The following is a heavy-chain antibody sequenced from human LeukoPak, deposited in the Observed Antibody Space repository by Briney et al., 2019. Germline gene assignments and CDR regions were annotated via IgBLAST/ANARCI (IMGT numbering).Heavy chain of an antibody. CDR3: ATVPRIPAVGNTEYFRH. CDR2: INPGDSDT. D-gene: IGHD6-13*01. CDR1: GYSFTSYW. Sequence: GESLNISCKGSGYSFTSYWIGWVRQMPGKGLEWMGIINPGDSDTRYSPSFQGQVTFSVDKSISTAYLQRSSLNASDTAMYFCATVPRIPAVGNTEYFRHWGQGTLVTVSS. V-gene: IGHV5-51*01. J-gene: IGHJ1*01.